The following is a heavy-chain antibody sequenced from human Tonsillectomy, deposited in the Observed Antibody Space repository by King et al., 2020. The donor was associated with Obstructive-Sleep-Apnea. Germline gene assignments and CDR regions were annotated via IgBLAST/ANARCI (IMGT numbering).Heavy chain of an antibody. Sequence: VQLVESGAEVKKPGSSVTVSCKASGGTVTTDTISWVRQAPGQGLEWMGGIIPMSGTAHYSQKGGGRVTITADSSTNIVFMELNSLRSEDTAVYYCARDLTGMDVWGQGTSVAVSS. CDR3: ARDLTGMDV. CDR2: IIPMSGTA. V-gene: IGHV1-69*01. CDR1: GGTVTTDT. D-gene: IGHD3-9*01. J-gene: IGHJ6*02.